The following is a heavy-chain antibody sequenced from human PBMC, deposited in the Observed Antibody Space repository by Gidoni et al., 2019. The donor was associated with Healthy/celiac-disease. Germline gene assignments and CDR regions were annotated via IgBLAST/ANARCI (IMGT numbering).Heavy chain of an antibody. CDR2: IYYSGCT. CDR1: GGSISSYY. V-gene: IGHV4-59*01. Sequence: QVQLQESGPGLVKPSETLSLTCTVSGGSISSYYWIWIRQPPGKGLELIGYIYYSGCTNYNPSLKSRVTISVDTSKNQFSLKLSSVTAADTAVYYCARLYYDFWSGSTEYYYYYYMDVWGKGTTVTVSS. J-gene: IGHJ6*03. CDR3: ARLYYDFWSGSTEYYYYYYMDV. D-gene: IGHD3-3*01.